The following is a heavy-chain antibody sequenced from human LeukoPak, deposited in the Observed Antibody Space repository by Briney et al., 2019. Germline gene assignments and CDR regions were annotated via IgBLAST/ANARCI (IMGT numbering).Heavy chain of an antibody. Sequence: GASVKVSCKASGYTFTGYYMHWVRQAPGQGLEWMGWINPNSGGTNYAQKFQGRVTMTRDTSISTAYMELSRPRSDDTAVYYCAARSSSWYPDVDYWGQGTLVTVSS. CDR1: GYTFTGYY. V-gene: IGHV1-2*02. J-gene: IGHJ4*02. CDR2: INPNSGGT. D-gene: IGHD6-13*01. CDR3: AARSSSWYPDVDY.